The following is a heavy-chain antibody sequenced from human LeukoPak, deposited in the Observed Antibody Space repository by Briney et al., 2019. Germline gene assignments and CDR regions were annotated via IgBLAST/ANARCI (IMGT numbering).Heavy chain of an antibody. CDR3: ARDRGYYGSGSYPNWFDP. D-gene: IGHD3-10*01. J-gene: IGHJ5*02. Sequence: ASVKVSCKASEYTFTSYAMHWVRQAPGQRLEWMGWINAGNGNTKYSQKFQGRVTITRDTSASTAYMELSSLRSEDTAVYYCARDRGYYGSGSYPNWFDPWGQGTLVTVSS. V-gene: IGHV1-3*01. CDR2: INAGNGNT. CDR1: EYTFTSYA.